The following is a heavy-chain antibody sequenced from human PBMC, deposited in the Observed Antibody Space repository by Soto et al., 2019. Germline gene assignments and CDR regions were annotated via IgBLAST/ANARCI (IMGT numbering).Heavy chain of an antibody. CDR2: IDPSDSYT. CDR1: GYSFTSYW. J-gene: IGHJ6*02. D-gene: IGHD3-3*01. Sequence: PGESLKISCKGSGYSFTSYWISWVRQMPGKGLEWMGRIDPSDSYTNYSPSFQGHVTISADKSINTAYLQWSSLKASDTAMYYCARRHDFWSGYYTDYYYGLDGWGQGTTVTVSS. CDR3: ARRHDFWSGYYTDYYYGLDG. V-gene: IGHV5-10-1*01.